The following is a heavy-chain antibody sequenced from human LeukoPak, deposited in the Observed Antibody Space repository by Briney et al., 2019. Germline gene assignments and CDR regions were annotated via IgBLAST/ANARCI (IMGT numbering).Heavy chain of an antibody. J-gene: IGHJ4*02. Sequence: GRSLRLSCAASGFTFSSYGMHWVRQAPGKGLEWVATIKKDGSEQYYVDSMKGRFTISRDNAKNSVYLQINSLTAEDTAVYYCARDLDYLQSDYWGQGTLVTVSS. CDR3: ARDLDYLQSDY. V-gene: IGHV3-7*01. D-gene: IGHD5-24*01. CDR2: IKKDGSEQ. CDR1: GFTFSSYG.